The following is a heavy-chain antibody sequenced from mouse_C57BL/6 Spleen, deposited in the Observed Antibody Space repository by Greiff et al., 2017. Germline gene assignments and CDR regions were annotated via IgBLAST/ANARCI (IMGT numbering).Heavy chain of an antibody. D-gene: IGHD1-1*01. Sequence: QVQLQQPGAELVKPGASVKMSCKASGYTFTSYWITWVKQRPGQGLEWIGDIYPGSGSTNYNEKFKSKATLTVDTSSSTAYMQLSSLTSEDSAVXYCASPHYGSGAIDSWGQGTTLTVSS. V-gene: IGHV1-55*01. CDR1: GYTFTSYW. CDR3: ASPHYGSGAIDS. J-gene: IGHJ2*01. CDR2: IYPGSGST.